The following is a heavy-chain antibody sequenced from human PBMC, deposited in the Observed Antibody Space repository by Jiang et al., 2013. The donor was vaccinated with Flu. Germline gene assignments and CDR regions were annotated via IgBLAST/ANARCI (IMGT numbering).Heavy chain of an antibody. V-gene: IGHV3-7*01. CDR3: ARDGNPVGLDY. CDR2: IKQDGSEK. J-gene: IGHJ4*02. Sequence: VQLLESGGGLVQPGGSLRLSCAASGFTFSSYYVSWVRQAPGKGLEWLANIKQDGSEKYYVDSVKGRFTISRDNAKNSLYLQMNSLRAEDTAVYYCARDGNPVGLDYWGQG. CDR1: GFTFSSYY.